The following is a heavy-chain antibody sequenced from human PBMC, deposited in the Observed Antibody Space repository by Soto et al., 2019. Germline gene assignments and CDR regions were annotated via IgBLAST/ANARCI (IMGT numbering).Heavy chain of an antibody. J-gene: IGHJ6*02. CDR3: AKHRPSGSRPYYYGMDV. V-gene: IGHV3-30*18. CDR2: ISYDGSNK. Sequence: QVQLVESGGGVVQPGRSLRLSCAASGFTFSSYGMHWVRQAPGKWLEWVAVISYDGSNKYYADSVKGRFTISRDNSKNTLYLQLNSLRAEDTAVYYCAKHRPSGSRPYYYGMDVWGQGTTVTVSS. CDR1: GFTFSSYG. D-gene: IGHD1-26*01.